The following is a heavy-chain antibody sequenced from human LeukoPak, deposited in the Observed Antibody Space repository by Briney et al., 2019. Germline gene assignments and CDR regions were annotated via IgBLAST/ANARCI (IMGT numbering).Heavy chain of an antibody. D-gene: IGHD3-10*01. V-gene: IGHV4-34*01. CDR3: ARSRYYYGSGSYYGMDV. Sequence: SETLSLTCTVSGGSISSYYWSWIRQPPGKGLEWIGEINHSGSTNYNPSLKSRVTISVDTSKNQFSLKLSSVTAADTAVYYCARSRYYYGSGSYYGMDVWGQGTTVTVS. CDR2: INHSGST. CDR1: GGSISSYY. J-gene: IGHJ6*02.